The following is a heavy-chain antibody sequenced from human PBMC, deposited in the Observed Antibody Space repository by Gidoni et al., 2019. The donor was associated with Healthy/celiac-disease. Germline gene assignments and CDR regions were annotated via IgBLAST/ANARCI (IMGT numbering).Heavy chain of an antibody. D-gene: IGHD2-2*01. J-gene: IGHJ6*03. CDR3: ARGRGLGYCSSTSCPPYYYMDV. CDR1: GGSFSGYY. V-gene: IGHV4-34*01. Sequence: QVQLQQWGAGLLKPSETLSLTCAVYGGSFSGYYWRWIRQPPGKGLEWIGEINHSGSTNYNPSLKSRVTISVDTSKNQFSLKLSSVTAADTAVYYCARGRGLGYCSSTSCPPYYYMDVWGKGTTVTVSS. CDR2: INHSGST.